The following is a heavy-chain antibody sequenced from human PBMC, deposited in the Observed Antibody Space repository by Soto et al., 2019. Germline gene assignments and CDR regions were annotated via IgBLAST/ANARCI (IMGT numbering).Heavy chain of an antibody. Sequence: GGSLRLSCAASGFKFSNYAMSWVRQAPGKGLEWVSLISATGGGTYYADSVKGRFTISRDNSHNTLYLQVHSLTAEDTAVYYCAKDRRAGGNSAFYFDFWGQGALVTVSS. J-gene: IGHJ4*02. CDR3: AKDRRAGGNSAFYFDF. CDR1: GFKFSNYA. V-gene: IGHV3-23*01. D-gene: IGHD3-16*01. CDR2: ISATGGGT.